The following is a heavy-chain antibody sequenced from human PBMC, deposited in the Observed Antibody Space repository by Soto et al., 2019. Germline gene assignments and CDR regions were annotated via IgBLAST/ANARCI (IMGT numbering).Heavy chain of an antibody. V-gene: IGHV3-23*01. Sequence: GGSLRLSCAASGFTFSNYAMSGVRQAPGKGLEWVSAISGSGSGTYYAVSVKGRFTISRDNSKNTLYLQMNSLRAEDTAVYYCARYSNYSYYHGMDVWGQGTTVTVSS. J-gene: IGHJ6*02. CDR3: ARYSNYSYYHGMDV. CDR1: GFTFSNYA. D-gene: IGHD4-4*01. CDR2: ISGSGSGT.